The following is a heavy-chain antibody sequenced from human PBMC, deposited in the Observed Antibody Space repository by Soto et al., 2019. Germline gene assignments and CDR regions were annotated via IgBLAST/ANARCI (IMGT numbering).Heavy chain of an antibody. Sequence: QVQLVESGGDVVQPERSLRLSCAASGITFSNCGMHWVRQAPGKGLEWMVGISYDGRDKYHAESVKGRFTISRDDSKNPLNLQMNSLRAEATAVYYWATVLYQGSSTWFPLPYWGQGPLVTVSS. J-gene: IGHJ4*02. CDR3: ATVLYQGSSTWFPLPY. D-gene: IGHD6-13*01. CDR2: ISYDGRDK. V-gene: IGHV3-30*03. CDR1: GITFSNCG.